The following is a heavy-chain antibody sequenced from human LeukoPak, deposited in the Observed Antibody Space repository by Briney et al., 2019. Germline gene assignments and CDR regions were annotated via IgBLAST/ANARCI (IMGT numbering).Heavy chain of an antibody. J-gene: IGHJ4*02. V-gene: IGHV1-18*01. D-gene: IGHD2-2*01. CDR1: GYTFTIYG. CDR3: ARSGWVVPAANYYFDY. Sequence: GASVKVSCKASGYTFTIYGISWVRQDPGQGLEWMGWISAYNGNTNYAQKLQGRVTMTTDTSTSTAYMEQRTLRSDDTAVYYCARSGWVVPAANYYFDYWGQGTLVTVSS. CDR2: ISAYNGNT.